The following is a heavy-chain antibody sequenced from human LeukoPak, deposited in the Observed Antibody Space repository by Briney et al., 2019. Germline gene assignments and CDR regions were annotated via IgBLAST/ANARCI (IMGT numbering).Heavy chain of an antibody. CDR1: GGSISIGGYY. V-gene: IGHV4-61*08. CDR3: ARQIRTGDMPFDI. J-gene: IGHJ3*02. Sequence: PSETLSLTCTVSGGSISIGGYYWSWIRQHPGKGLEWIGYIYYSGSTNYNPSLKSRVTISVDTSKNQFSLKLSSVTAADTAVYYCARQIRTGDMPFDIWGQGTMVTVSS. CDR2: IYYSGST. D-gene: IGHD7-27*01.